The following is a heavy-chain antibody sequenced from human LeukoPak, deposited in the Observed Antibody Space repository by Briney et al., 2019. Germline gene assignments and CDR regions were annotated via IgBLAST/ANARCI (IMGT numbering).Heavy chain of an antibody. CDR1: GDSISSYY. J-gene: IGHJ4*02. V-gene: IGHV4-59*12. CDR2: VFYSVNT. D-gene: IGHD6-6*01. Sequence: SETLSLTCTVSGDSISSYYWNWIRQPPGKGLEWIGYVFYSVNTNYNPSLKSRVTMSVDTSKKQFSLKLSSVTAADTAVYYCARDPQLGPFDYWGQGTLVTVSS. CDR3: ARDPQLGPFDY.